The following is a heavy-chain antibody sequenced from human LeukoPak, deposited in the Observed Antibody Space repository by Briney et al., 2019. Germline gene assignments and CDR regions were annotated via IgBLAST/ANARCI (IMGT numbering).Heavy chain of an antibody. V-gene: IGHV4-59*01. Sequence: ASETLSLTYVVSGASISSYFWSWIRQSPGKGLEWIGDIYYSGSTNYNPSLKSRVTISVDTSKNQFSLKLSSVTAADTAVYYCARGYGYYFDYWGQGTLVTVSS. CDR1: GASISSYF. D-gene: IGHD5-18*01. J-gene: IGHJ4*02. CDR2: IYYSGST. CDR3: ARGYGYYFDY.